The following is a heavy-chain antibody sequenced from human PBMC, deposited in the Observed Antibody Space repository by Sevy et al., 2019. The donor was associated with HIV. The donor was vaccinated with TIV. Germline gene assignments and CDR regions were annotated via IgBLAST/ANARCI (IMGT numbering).Heavy chain of an antibody. CDR2: IKQDGSEK. CDR3: AREPYSSSSYYFDY. V-gene: IGHV3-7*01. Sequence: GGSLRLSCAASGFTFSSYWMSWVRQAPGKGLEWVANIKQDGSEKYYVDSVKGRFRISRDNAKNSLYLQMNSVRAEETAVYYCAREPYSSSSYYFDYWGQGTLVTVSS. D-gene: IGHD6-13*01. J-gene: IGHJ4*02. CDR1: GFTFSSYW.